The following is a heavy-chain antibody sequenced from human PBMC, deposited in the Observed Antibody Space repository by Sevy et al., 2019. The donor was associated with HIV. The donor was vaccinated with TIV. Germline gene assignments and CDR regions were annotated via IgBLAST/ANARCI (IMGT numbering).Heavy chain of an antibody. CDR1: VFTFSNFW. CDR2: IKRDGSEK. J-gene: IGHJ6*02. Sequence: GGSLRLSCAASVFTFSNFWMSWVRQAPGKGLEWVANIKRDGSEKYYMASVKGRFTISRDNAKKSMYLQMNSLRAEDTAIYFCARDCSSTSCLWGLDVWGQGTTVTVSS. V-gene: IGHV3-7*03. CDR3: ARDCSSTSCLWGLDV. D-gene: IGHD2-2*01.